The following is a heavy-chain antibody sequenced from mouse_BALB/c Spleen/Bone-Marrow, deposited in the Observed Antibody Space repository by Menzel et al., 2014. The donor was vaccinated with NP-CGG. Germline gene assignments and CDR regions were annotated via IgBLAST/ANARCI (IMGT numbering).Heavy chain of an antibody. V-gene: IGHV1-9*01. D-gene: IGHD2-14*01. J-gene: IGHJ2*01. CDR1: GYTFSSYW. Sequence: VQLQQSGAELMKPGASVKISCKATGYTFSSYWIEWVKQRPGHGLEWIGEILPGSGITNYNEKFKGKATSTADTSSNTAYMQLSSLTSEDSAVYYCTRGGSYYRYLDYWGQGTTLTVSS. CDR3: TRGGSYYRYLDY. CDR2: ILPGSGIT.